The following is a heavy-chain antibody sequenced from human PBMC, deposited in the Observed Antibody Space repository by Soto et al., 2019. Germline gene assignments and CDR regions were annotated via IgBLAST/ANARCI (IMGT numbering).Heavy chain of an antibody. V-gene: IGHV3-74*01. CDR2: ISSDGTTT. Sequence: PGGSLRLSCAASGFIFSNYYMHWVRQAPGKGPVWVSRISSDGTTTTYADSVKGRFTISRDNAKNTLYLQVNSLRADDTAVYYCARVPNCDGSGCYSYFDLWGQGALVTVSS. CDR3: ARVPNCDGSGCYSYFDL. J-gene: IGHJ4*02. CDR1: GFIFSNYY. D-gene: IGHD2-21*02.